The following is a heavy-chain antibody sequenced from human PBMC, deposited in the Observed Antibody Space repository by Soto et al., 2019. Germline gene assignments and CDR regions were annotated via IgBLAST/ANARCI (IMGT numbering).Heavy chain of an antibody. J-gene: IGHJ3*02. Sequence: QLQLQESGPGLVKPSETLSLTCTVSGGSISSSSYYWGWIRQPPGKGLEWIGSIYYSGSTYYNPSLKSRVTIAVDTSKNQCSLKLSSVTAADTAVYYCARTYCSSTSCYPDDAFDIWGQGTMVTVSS. CDR1: GGSISSSSYY. D-gene: IGHD2-2*01. V-gene: IGHV4-39*01. CDR2: IYYSGST. CDR3: ARTYCSSTSCYPDDAFDI.